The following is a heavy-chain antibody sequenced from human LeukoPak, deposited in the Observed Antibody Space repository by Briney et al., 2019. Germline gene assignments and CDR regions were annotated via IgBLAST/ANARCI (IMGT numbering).Heavy chain of an antibody. J-gene: IGHJ6*03. V-gene: IGHV1-69*05. Sequence: SVKVSCKASGGTFSSYAISWVRQAPGQGLEWMGGIIPIFGTANYAQKFQGRVTITTDESTSTAYMELSSLRSEDTAVYYCARGSYYYYYMDVWGEGTTVTVSS. CDR3: ARGSYYYYYMDV. CDR1: GGTFSSYA. CDR2: IIPIFGTA.